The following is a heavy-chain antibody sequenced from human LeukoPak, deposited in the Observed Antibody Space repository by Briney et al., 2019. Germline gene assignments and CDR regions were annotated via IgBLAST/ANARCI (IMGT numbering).Heavy chain of an antibody. CDR1: GFTFSSYA. CDR3: ARVPSGSYLFDY. CDR2: ISYDGSNK. Sequence: GRSLRLSCAASGFTFSSYAMHWVRQAPGKGLEWVAVISYDGSNKYYADSVKGRFTISRDNSENTLYLQMNSLRAEDTAVYYCARVPSGSYLFDYWGQGTLVTVSS. D-gene: IGHD1-26*01. V-gene: IGHV3-30*04. J-gene: IGHJ4*02.